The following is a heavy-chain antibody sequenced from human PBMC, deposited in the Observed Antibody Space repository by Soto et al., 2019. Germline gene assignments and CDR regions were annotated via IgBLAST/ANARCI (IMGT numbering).Heavy chain of an antibody. V-gene: IGHV4-59*08. D-gene: IGHD1-20*01. CDR2: VYYSGST. CDR3: ARRHNGGQERGAFEV. Sequence: QVQLQESGTGLVKPSETLSLTCTVSGGSISAYYWNWIRQPPGKGLEWIGYVYYSGSTHLNPPLKSRVSMSVDTSKNQFSLKLTSVTAADTAVYYCARRHNGGQERGAFEVWGQGTMVIVS. CDR1: GGSISAYY. J-gene: IGHJ3*01.